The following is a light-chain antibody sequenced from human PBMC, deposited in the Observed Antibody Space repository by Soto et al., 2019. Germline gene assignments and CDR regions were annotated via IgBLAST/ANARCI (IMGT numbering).Light chain of an antibody. CDR2: AAS. V-gene: IGKV1-13*02. CDR1: QGIRSA. CDR3: QHYNSYSEA. J-gene: IGKJ1*01. Sequence: AVQVTQSPSSLSAAVGDRVTITWRTSQGIRSALGWYQQKTGKVPKLLIYAASTLQSGVPSRFSGSGSGRDFTLTISSLQTDDFATYYCQHYNSYSEAVGQGTKVDIK.